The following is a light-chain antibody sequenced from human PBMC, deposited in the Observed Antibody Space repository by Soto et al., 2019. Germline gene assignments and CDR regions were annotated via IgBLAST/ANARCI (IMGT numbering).Light chain of an antibody. V-gene: IGKV3-11*01. CDR3: QERSNWPRGT. Sequence: EIVLTQSPATLSLSPGERATLSCRASQSVSFYLAWFQQKPGQAPRLLIYDASNRATGIPARFSGSGSGTDFTLTISSLEPEDFAVYHCQERSNWPRGTFGQGTRLEIK. CDR2: DAS. J-gene: IGKJ5*01. CDR1: QSVSFY.